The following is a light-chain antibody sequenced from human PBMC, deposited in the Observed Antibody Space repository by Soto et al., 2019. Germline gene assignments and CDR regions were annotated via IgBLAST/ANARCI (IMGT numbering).Light chain of an antibody. V-gene: IGLV2-11*01. J-gene: IGLJ2*01. CDR3: CSYAGGYTHAV. CDR2: DVS. CDR1: SSDVGGYDY. Sequence: QSVLTQPASVSGSPGQSITISCTGTSSDVGGYDYVSWYQQHPGKAPTLLIYDVSKRPSGVPDRFSGSKSGNTASLTISGLQAEDEADYYCCSYAGGYTHAVFGGGTKLTVL.